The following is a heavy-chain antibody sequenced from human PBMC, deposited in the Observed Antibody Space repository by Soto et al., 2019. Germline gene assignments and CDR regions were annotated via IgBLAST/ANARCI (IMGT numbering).Heavy chain of an antibody. V-gene: IGHV3-23*01. CDR2: ISGSGGST. J-gene: IGHJ4*02. CDR3: AKDRGSAGRYSSGWYGDY. Sequence: PGGSLRLSCAASGFTFSSYAMSWVRQAPGKGLEWVSAISGSGGSTYYADSVKGRFTISRDNSKNTLYLQMNSLRAEDTAVYYCAKDRGSAGRYSSGWYGDYWGQGTLVTVSS. CDR1: GFTFSSYA. D-gene: IGHD6-19*01.